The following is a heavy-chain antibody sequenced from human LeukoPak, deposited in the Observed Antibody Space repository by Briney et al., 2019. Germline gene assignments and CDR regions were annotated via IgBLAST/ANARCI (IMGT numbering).Heavy chain of an antibody. D-gene: IGHD6-19*01. Sequence: PGRSLRLSCAASGFTFSSYGMHWVRQAPGKGLEWVAVIWYDGSQKYYADSVKGRFTISRDNSKNTLYLQMNSLRAEDTAVYYCARYSSGWSVDYWGQGILVPVSS. J-gene: IGHJ4*02. CDR1: GFTFSSYG. CDR3: ARYSSGWSVDY. CDR2: IWYDGSQK. V-gene: IGHV3-33*01.